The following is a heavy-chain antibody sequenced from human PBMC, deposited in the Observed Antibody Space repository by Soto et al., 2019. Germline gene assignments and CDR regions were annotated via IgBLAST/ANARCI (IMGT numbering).Heavy chain of an antibody. J-gene: IGHJ4*02. Sequence: SLRLSCAASGFTFSMYWMHWVRQVPGKGPEWVSRINDDGISTNYADSVKGRFTISGDNAKNTLYLQMNALRVEDTAVYYCTRGPRSTSTGTGAFWGQGTLVTVSS. CDR2: INDDGIST. V-gene: IGHV3-74*01. D-gene: IGHD1-1*01. CDR3: TRGPRSTSTGTGAF. CDR1: GFTFSMYW.